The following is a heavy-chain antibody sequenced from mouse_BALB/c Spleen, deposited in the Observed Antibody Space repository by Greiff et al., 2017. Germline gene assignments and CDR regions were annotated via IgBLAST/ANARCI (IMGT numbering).Heavy chain of an antibody. V-gene: IGHV2-9*02. CDR1: GFSLTSYG. D-gene: IGHD4-1*01. CDR3: AREGITGTAWFAY. J-gene: IGHJ3*01. Sequence: VQLQQSGPGLVAPSQSLSISCTVSGFSLTSYGVNWVRQPPGKGLEWLGVIWAGGSTNYNSALMSILSISKDNSKSQVFLKMNSLQTDDTAMYYCAREGITGTAWFAYWGQGTLVTVSA. CDR2: IWAGGST.